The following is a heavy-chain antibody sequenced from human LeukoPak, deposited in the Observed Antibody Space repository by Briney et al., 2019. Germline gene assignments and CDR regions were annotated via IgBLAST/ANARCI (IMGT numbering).Heavy chain of an antibody. D-gene: IGHD4-23*01. CDR1: GYSFTNYY. J-gene: IGHJ3*01. V-gene: IGHV1-46*01. CDR3: ARGNYGGNSGLL. Sequence: ASVKVSCKASGYSFTNYYMHWVRQAPGQGLDGLGTNNPRGGSTSYAQKFQGRVTMTRDTSTSTVYMELSSLRSEDTAVYYCARGNYGGNSGLLWGQGTMVTVSS. CDR2: NNPRGGST.